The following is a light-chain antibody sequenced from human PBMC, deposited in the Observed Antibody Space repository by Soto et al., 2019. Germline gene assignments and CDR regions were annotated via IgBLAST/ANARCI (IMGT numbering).Light chain of an antibody. J-gene: IGKJ1*01. CDR2: DAS. Sequence: DIQMTQSPSTLSASVGDRVTITCRASQSISSWLAWYQQNPGKAPKLLMFDASSLDSGVPSRFSGSGSGTEFTLTISSLQPDDFATYYCQQYNSYRTFGQGTKVDIK. V-gene: IGKV1-5*01. CDR3: QQYNSYRT. CDR1: QSISSW.